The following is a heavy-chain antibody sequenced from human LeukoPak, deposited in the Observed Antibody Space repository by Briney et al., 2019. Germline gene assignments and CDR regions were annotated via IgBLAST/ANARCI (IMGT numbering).Heavy chain of an antibody. CDR3: AKDQGGSSSWYSKFDY. D-gene: IGHD6-13*01. Sequence: GRSLRLSCAASGFTFSSYAMSWVRQAPGKGLEWVSAISGSGGSTYYADSVKGRFTLPRDNSKHTLYLQMNSLRAEDTAVYYCAKDQGGSSSWYSKFDYWGQGTLVTVSS. CDR1: GFTFSSYA. J-gene: IGHJ4*02. CDR2: ISGSGGST. V-gene: IGHV3-23*01.